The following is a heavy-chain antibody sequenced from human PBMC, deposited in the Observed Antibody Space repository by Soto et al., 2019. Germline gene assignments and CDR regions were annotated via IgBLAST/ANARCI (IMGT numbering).Heavy chain of an antibody. Sequence: QVQLVESGGGVVQPGRSLRLSCAASGLTFSSYGMHWVRQAPGKGLEWVAVISYDGSNKYYADSVKGRFTISRDNSKNTLYLQMNSLRAEDTAVYYCAKDKGSSGIDYWGQGTLVTVSS. CDR2: ISYDGSNK. V-gene: IGHV3-30*18. CDR3: AKDKGSSGIDY. J-gene: IGHJ4*02. D-gene: IGHD6-19*01. CDR1: GLTFSSYG.